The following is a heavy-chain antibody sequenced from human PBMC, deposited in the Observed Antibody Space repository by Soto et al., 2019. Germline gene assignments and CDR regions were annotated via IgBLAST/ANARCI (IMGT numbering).Heavy chain of an antibody. D-gene: IGHD3-10*01. CDR3: TRPAWGLWFGYMDV. CDR1: GFTFTSNY. V-gene: IGHV3-53*04. J-gene: IGHJ6*03. Sequence: GGSLRLSCAASGFTFTSNYMSWVRQAPGKGLEWVSVLYSDGTTYYADSVKGRFTISRHNSKDTLYLQMNSLKTEDTAVYYCTRPAWGLWFGYMDVWGKGTTVSVSS. CDR2: LYSDGTT.